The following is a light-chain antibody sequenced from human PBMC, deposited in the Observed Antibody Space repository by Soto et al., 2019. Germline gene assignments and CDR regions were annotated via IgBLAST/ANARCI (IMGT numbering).Light chain of an antibody. J-gene: IGKJ1*01. Sequence: DIPMTQSPSSLSASVGDRVTITCRAGQNIGTYLHWYQQKPGKAPKLLISAASFLQSGVPSRFSGSGSGTDFALTVSSLQPEDFATYYCQQTYSTPRTFGQGTKVEIK. CDR2: AAS. CDR1: QNIGTY. V-gene: IGKV1-39*01. CDR3: QQTYSTPRT.